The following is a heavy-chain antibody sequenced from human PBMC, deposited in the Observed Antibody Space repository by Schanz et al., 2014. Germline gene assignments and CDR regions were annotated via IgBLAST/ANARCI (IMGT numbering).Heavy chain of an antibody. V-gene: IGHV1-18*01. CDR3: ARDAADFYDILTEEDY. D-gene: IGHD3-9*01. CDR2: ISAYNGNT. Sequence: QVQLVQSGAEVKKPGASVKVSCKASGHTFTSYGISWVRQAPGQGLEWMGWISAYNGNTKYPQKLQDRVTMTTDTSTSTAYMELRSLRSDDTAVYYCARDAADFYDILTEEDYWGQGTLVTVSS. J-gene: IGHJ4*02. CDR1: GHTFTSYG.